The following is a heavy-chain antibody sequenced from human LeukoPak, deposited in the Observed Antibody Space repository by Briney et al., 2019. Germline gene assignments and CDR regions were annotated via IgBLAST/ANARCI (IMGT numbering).Heavy chain of an antibody. CDR2: IYNSGTKI. V-gene: IGHV3-23*05. D-gene: IGHD6-19*01. Sequence: GGSLRLSCVASGITFSTYSMTWVRQRPGKGLEWVASIYNSGTKIFYADSVKGRFTISRDNSNNVLFLQMDNLRAEDSAIYYCAKDIVPDSGWDLDYWGRGTLVTVSS. CDR3: AKDIVPDSGWDLDY. J-gene: IGHJ4*02. CDR1: GITFSTYS.